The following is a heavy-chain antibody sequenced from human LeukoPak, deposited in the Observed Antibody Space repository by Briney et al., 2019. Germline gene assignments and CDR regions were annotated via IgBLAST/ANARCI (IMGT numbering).Heavy chain of an antibody. Sequence: ASVKVSCKASGYTFTGYYMHWVRKTPGQGLEWMGWINPNTGDTNYGRKFQGRVTMTKDTSINTAYMELRSLRSDDTAVYYCARSRRVGNGEYPDYWGQGTLVTVSS. J-gene: IGHJ4*02. D-gene: IGHD3-10*01. CDR3: ARSRRVGNGEYPDY. V-gene: IGHV1-2*02. CDR2: INPNTGDT. CDR1: GYTFTGYY.